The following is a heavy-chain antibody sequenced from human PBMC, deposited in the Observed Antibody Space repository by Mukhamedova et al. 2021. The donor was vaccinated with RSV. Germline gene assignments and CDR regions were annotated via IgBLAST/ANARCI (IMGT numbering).Heavy chain of an antibody. CDR3: ARRFGRFAVAGTDY. Sequence: GWVSYISSTSSFINYADSVKGRFTISRDNAKNTLYLQMNSLRVEDTAVYYSARRFGRFAVAGTDYWRQGTMVKVSS. CDR2: ISSTSSFI. D-gene: IGHD6-19*01. V-gene: IGHV3-11*06. J-gene: IGHJ4*02.